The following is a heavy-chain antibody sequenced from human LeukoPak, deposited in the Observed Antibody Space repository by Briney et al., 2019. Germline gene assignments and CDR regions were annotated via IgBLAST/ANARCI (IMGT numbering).Heavy chain of an antibody. J-gene: IGHJ4*02. CDR2: ISYDGSNK. CDR3: ARAYGSGSYSYYFDY. CDR1: GFTFSSYA. Sequence: GGSLRLSCAASGFTFSSYAMHWVRQAPGKGLEWVAVISYDGSNKYYADSVKGRFTISRDNSKNTLYLQMNSLRAEDTAVYYCARAYGSGSYSYYFDYWGQGTLVTVSS. V-gene: IGHV3-30-3*01. D-gene: IGHD3-10*01.